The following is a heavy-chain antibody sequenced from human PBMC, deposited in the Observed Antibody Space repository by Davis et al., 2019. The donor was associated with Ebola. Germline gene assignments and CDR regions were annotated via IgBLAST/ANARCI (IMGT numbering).Heavy chain of an antibody. Sequence: MPSETLSLTCAVYGGSFSGYYWSWVRQSPGKGLEWIGEVIDSGITNYNPSLKSRVTISVDTSKNQFSLKLSSVTAADTAVYYCARYRYSNYVDYWGQGTLVTVSS. CDR1: GGSFSGYY. CDR2: VIDSGIT. J-gene: IGHJ4*02. D-gene: IGHD4-11*01. CDR3: ARYRYSNYVDY. V-gene: IGHV4-34*12.